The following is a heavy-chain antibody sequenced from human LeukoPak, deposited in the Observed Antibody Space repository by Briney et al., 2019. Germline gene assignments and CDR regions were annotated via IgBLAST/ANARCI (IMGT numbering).Heavy chain of an antibody. J-gene: IGHJ5*02. V-gene: IGHV1-46*01. Sequence: ASVKVSCKASGYTFTTYYMHWVRQAAGHGLEWMAIIDPTGGTTDYAQKFHGRITVTRDTSTSTVYMELTSLTPEDTAAYYCARDALSYDYSWGSYRHVGIDPWGQGTLVTVSS. CDR1: GYTFTTYY. CDR3: ARDALSYDYSWGSYRHVGIDP. CDR2: IDPTGGTT. D-gene: IGHD3-16*02.